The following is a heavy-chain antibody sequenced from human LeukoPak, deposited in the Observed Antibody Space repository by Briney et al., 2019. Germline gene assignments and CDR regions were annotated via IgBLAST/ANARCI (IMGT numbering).Heavy chain of an antibody. CDR2: ISTSGGST. V-gene: IGHV1-46*03. Sequence: ASVKVSCKASGYTFTTYYIHWVRQAPGQGLEWMGIISTSGGSTTYAQKFQGRVTMTRDTSTSTVYMELSSLRSEDTAVYYCAGDVGSSTRKFDYWGQGTLVTVSS. CDR1: GYTFTTYY. J-gene: IGHJ4*02. D-gene: IGHD6-13*01. CDR3: AGDVGSSTRKFDY.